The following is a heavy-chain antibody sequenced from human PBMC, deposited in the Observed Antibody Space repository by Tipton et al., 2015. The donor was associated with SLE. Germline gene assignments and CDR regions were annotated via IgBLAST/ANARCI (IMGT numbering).Heavy chain of an antibody. Sequence: TLSLICAVYGGSFSGYYWSWIRQPPGKGLEWIGEINHSGSTNYNPSLKSRVTISVDTSKNQFSLKLSSVTAADTAVYYCARAPLGSVPLDYWGQGTLVTVSS. CDR1: GGSFSGYY. CDR2: INHSGST. J-gene: IGHJ4*02. V-gene: IGHV4-34*01. D-gene: IGHD1-26*01. CDR3: ARAPLGSVPLDY.